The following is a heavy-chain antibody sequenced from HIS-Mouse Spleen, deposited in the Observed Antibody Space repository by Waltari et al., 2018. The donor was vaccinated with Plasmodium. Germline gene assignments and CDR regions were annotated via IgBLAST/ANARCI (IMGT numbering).Heavy chain of an antibody. CDR2: LSYEGSNK. J-gene: IGHJ4*02. CDR1: GFTFNSYA. V-gene: IGHV3-30-3*01. D-gene: IGHD2-15*01. CDR3: ARDRRLAFDY. Sequence: QVQLVESGGGVVQPGRSLRLSCAASGFTFNSYAMHWVRQAPGKGLDWVAVLSYEGSNKYYADSVKGRFTISRDNSKNTLYLQMNSLRAEDTAVYYCARDRRLAFDYWGQGTLVTVSS.